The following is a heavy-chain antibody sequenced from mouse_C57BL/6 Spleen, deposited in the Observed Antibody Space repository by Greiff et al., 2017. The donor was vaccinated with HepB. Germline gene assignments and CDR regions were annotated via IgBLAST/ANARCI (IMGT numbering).Heavy chain of an antibody. V-gene: IGHV5-16*01. J-gene: IGHJ2*01. D-gene: IGHD2-3*01. CDR3: ARVYDGYYVDY. CDR2: INYDGSST. CDR1: GFTFSDYY. Sequence: EVNLVESEGGLVQPGSSMKLSCTASGFTFSDYYMAWVRQVPEKGLEWVANINYDGSSTYYLDSLKSRFIISRDNAKNILYLQMSSLKSEDTATYYCARVYDGYYVDYWGQGTTLTVSS.